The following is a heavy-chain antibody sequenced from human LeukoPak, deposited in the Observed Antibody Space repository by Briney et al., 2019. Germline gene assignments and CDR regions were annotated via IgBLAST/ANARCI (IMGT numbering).Heavy chain of an antibody. CDR3: ARGRTTVVTPPLAFDI. D-gene: IGHD4-17*01. Sequence: PSETLSLTCAVYGGSFSGYYWSWIRQPPGKGLEWIGEINHSGSTNYNPSLKSRVTISVDRSKNQFSLKLSSVTAADTAVYYCARGRTTVVTPPLAFDIWGQGTMVTVSS. CDR1: GGSFSGYY. J-gene: IGHJ3*02. V-gene: IGHV4-34*01. CDR2: INHSGST.